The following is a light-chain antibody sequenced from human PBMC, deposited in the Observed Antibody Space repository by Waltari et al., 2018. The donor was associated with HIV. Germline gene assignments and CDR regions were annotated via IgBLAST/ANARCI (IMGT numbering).Light chain of an antibody. CDR2: GTS. V-gene: IGKV3-20*01. Sequence: EIVLTQSPGTLSLSPGEKATLSCSASPSVTRRYLAWYQKKPGQAPRLLIYGTSQRATGIPDRFRGSGSGTDFSLTINKLGLEDFEVYWCQQYGSSPYTFGRGTILEI. CDR1: PSVTRRY. J-gene: IGKJ2*01. CDR3: QQYGSSPYT.